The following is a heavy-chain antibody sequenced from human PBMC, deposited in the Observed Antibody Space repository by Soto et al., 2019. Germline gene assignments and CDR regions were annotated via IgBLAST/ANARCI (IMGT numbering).Heavy chain of an antibody. D-gene: IGHD3-3*01. CDR3: ARHPGPYYDLPSGMDV. CDR1: GFTFSSYG. J-gene: IGHJ6*02. V-gene: IGHV3-33*01. CDR2: IWYDGSNK. Sequence: QVQLVESGGGVVQPGRSLRLSCAASGFTFSSYGMHWVRQAPGKGLEWVAVIWYDGSNKYYADSVKGRFTIPRDNSKNTLYLQMNSLRAEDTAVYYCARHPGPYYDLPSGMDVWGQGTTVTVSS.